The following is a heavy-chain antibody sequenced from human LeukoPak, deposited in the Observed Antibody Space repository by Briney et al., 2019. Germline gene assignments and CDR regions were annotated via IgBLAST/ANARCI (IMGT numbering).Heavy chain of an antibody. J-gene: IGHJ5*02. V-gene: IGHV4-61*08. CDR1: GGSISSGGYS. CDR3: ACQAWSGYYSNWFDP. D-gene: IGHD3-3*01. CDR2: IYYSGST. Sequence: PSETLSLTCAVSGGSISSGGYSWSWIRQPPGKGLEWIGYIYYSGSTNYNPSLKSRVTISVDTSKNQFSLKLSSVTAADTAVYYCACQAWSGYYSNWFDPWGQGTLVTVSS.